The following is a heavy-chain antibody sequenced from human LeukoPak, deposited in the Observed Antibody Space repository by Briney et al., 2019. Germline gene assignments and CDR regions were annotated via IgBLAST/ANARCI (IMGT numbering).Heavy chain of an antibody. J-gene: IGHJ6*02. CDR1: GGSISSYY. CDR2: IYYSGST. Sequence: PSETLSLTCTVSGGSISSYYWSWIRQPPGKGLEWIGYIYYSGSTNYNPSLKSRVTISVDTSKNQFSLKLSSVTAADTAVYYCARDRVEMATIYYYYYGMDVWGQGTTVTVSS. V-gene: IGHV4-59*01. CDR3: ARDRVEMATIYYYYYGMDV. D-gene: IGHD5-24*01.